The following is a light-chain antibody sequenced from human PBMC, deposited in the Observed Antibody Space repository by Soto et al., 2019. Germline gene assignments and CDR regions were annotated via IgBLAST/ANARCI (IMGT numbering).Light chain of an antibody. V-gene: IGLV1-40*01. CDR1: RSNLGAGYD. Sequence: QSVMTKPPSVSGAPGQRVTIPCTGNRSNLGAGYDVHWYQQLPGTAPKLVIYGNRNRPSGVPERFSGSKSGTSASLAITGLQAEDEGDYYCQAYDYSLTASVCGGGTKVTVL. J-gene: IGLJ3*02. CDR3: QAYDYSLTASV. CDR2: GNR.